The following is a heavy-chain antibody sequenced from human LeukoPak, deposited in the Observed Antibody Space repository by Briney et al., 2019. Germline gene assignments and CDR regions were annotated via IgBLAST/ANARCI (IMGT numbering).Heavy chain of an antibody. D-gene: IGHD1-26*01. J-gene: IGHJ4*02. Sequence: ASVKVSCKASGYTFSNYDITGVRQAPGQGLDGMGWINSYKCNTNYAQKLQGRVTMTTDTSTTTVYMELRSLRSDDTAVYYCARDGGSGNFFWGQGTLVTVSS. CDR2: INSYKCNT. V-gene: IGHV1-18*01. CDR1: GYTFSNYD. CDR3: ARDGGSGNFF.